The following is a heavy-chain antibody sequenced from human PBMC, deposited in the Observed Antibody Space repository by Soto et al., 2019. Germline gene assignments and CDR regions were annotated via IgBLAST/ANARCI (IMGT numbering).Heavy chain of an antibody. D-gene: IGHD2-21*02. CDR1: AASLSSGDYY. CDR3: ARERRGGDSNGGVDY. J-gene: IGHJ4*02. V-gene: IGHV4-30-4*01. Sequence: QVQLQASGPGLVKPSQTLSLTCIVSAASLSSGDYYWSWIRQPPGKGLEWIAFIYYNGNNFYNPSLMRRVTIASVTSNNQSSLTVRSAPAPATAVYYCARERRGGDSNGGVDYWGQGTLVSVSS. CDR2: IYYNGNN.